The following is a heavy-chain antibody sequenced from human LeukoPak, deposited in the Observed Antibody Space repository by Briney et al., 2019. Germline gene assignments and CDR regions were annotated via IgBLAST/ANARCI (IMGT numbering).Heavy chain of an antibody. CDR1: GFTFTSYG. V-gene: IGHV3-30*03. D-gene: IGHD6-13*01. CDR2: ISYDGRTK. CDR3: ARRWWQQLVVTLFDY. J-gene: IGHJ4*02. Sequence: GGSLRLSCAASGFTFTSYGMHWVRQAPGKGLEWVAVISYDGRTKYYAASVEGRFTISRDNSGNTLYLQMNSLRAEDTAVYYCARRWWQQLVVTLFDYWGQGTLVTVSS.